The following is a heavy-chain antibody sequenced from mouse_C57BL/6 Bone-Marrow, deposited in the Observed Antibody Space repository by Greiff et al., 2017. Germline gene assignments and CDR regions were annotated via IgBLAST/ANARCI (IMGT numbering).Heavy chain of an antibody. V-gene: IGHV5-17*01. CDR1: GFTFSDYG. J-gene: IGHJ4*01. Sequence: EVMLVESGGGLVKPGGSLKLSCAASGFTFSDYGMHWVRQAPEKGLEWVAYISSGSSTIYYADTVKGRFTISRDNAKNTLFLQMTSLRSEDTAMYYCARYYSNYEGYAMDYWGQGTSVTVSS. D-gene: IGHD2-5*01. CDR3: ARYYSNYEGYAMDY. CDR2: ISSGSSTI.